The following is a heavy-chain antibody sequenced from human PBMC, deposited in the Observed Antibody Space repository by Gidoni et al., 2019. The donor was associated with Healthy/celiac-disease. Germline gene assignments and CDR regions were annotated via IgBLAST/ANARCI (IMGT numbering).Heavy chain of an antibody. CDR2: LYSGGST. CDR1: GCIVSSNY. V-gene: IGHV3-53*01. D-gene: IGHD6-13*01. Sequence: EVQLVEAGGGLIQHGGSLRRSCAASGCIVSSNYRGWVRQAPGKGLAWVSVLYSGGSTDSADSVKGRFTISRDNSKNTLSLQMNSLRAADTAVYYCARDRRGQQLDPDWYFDLWGRGTLVTVSS. J-gene: IGHJ2*01. CDR3: ARDRRGQQLDPDWYFDL.